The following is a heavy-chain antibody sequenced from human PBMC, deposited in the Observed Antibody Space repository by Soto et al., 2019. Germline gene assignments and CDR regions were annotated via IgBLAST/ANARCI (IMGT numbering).Heavy chain of an antibody. CDR2: IYPGDSDT. CDR1: GYSCTSYG. V-gene: IGHV5-51*01. Sequence: RXESLRVSCKFSGYSCTSYGIGWVRQMPGKGLEWMGIIYPGDSDTRYSPSFQGQVTISADKSISTAYLQWSSLKASDTAMYYCARLYSGYDSSGFDYWGQGTLVT. J-gene: IGHJ4*02. CDR3: ARLYSGYDSSGFDY. D-gene: IGHD5-12*01.